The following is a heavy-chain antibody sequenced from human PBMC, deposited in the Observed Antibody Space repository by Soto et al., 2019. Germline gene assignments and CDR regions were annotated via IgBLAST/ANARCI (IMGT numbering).Heavy chain of an antibody. J-gene: IGHJ6*02. CDR2: ISAYNGNT. CDR1: GYTFTSYG. Sequence: ASVKVSCKASGYTFTSYGISWVRQAPGRGLEWMGWISAYNGNTNYAQKLQGRVTMTTDTSTSTAYMELRSLRSDDTAVYYCARVGLSFWSGYLYGMDVWGQGTTVTVS. V-gene: IGHV1-18*04. D-gene: IGHD3-3*01. CDR3: ARVGLSFWSGYLYGMDV.